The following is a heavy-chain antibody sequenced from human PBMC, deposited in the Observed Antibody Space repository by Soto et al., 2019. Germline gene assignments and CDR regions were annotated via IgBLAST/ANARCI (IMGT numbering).Heavy chain of an antibody. J-gene: IGHJ6*02. D-gene: IGHD3-3*01. Sequence: KASETLSLTCTVSGGSISSYYWSWIRQPPGKGLEWIGYIYYSGSTNYNPSLKSRVTISVDTSKNQFSLKLSSVTAAYTAVYYCARDRDFWSGYYEGYGMDVWGQGTTVTVSS. V-gene: IGHV4-59*01. CDR2: IYYSGST. CDR1: GGSISSYY. CDR3: ARDRDFWSGYYEGYGMDV.